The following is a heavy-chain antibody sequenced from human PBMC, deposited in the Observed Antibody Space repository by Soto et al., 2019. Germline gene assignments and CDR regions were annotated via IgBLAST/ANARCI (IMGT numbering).Heavy chain of an antibody. D-gene: IGHD5-12*01. J-gene: IGHJ4*02. V-gene: IGHV1-2*02. CDR2: INPKNGGT. CDR3: ASQSGYDYDFDN. Sequence: SVPVSYKASVYTFTGHYIQWVQQAPRQGLEWMGWINPKNGGTNYAQNFQGRVTMTRDTSTSTAYMELSSLRSDDTAVDYCASQSGYDYDFDNWGQGTLVTVSS. CDR1: VYTFTGHY.